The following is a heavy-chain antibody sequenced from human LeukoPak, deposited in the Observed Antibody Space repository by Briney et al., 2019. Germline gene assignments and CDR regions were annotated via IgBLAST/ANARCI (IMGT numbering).Heavy chain of an antibody. CDR2: INNDGSST. Sequence: GGSLRLSCAASEFTFATTWMHWVRQAPGKGLVWVSLINNDGSSTNYADSVKGRFTFSRDNAKNTLYLQMKSLRAEDTAVYYCVIGGTYGSGSWGQGTLVTVSS. J-gene: IGHJ4*02. V-gene: IGHV3-74*01. CDR1: EFTFATTW. CDR3: VIGGTYGSGS. D-gene: IGHD3-10*01.